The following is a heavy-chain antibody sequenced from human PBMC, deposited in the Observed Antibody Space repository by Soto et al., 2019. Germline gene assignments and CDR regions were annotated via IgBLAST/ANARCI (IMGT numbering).Heavy chain of an antibody. CDR2: IYYSGST. V-gene: IGHV4-39*01. CDR1: GGSISSSSYY. CDR3: ARHAVNYYDSSGYYQIDY. Sequence: SETLSLTCTVSGGSISSSSYYWGWIRQPPGKGLEWIGSIYYSGSTYHNPSLKSRVTISVDTSKNQFSLKLSSVTAADTAVYYCARHAVNYYDSSGYYQIDYWGQGTLVTVSS. J-gene: IGHJ4*02. D-gene: IGHD3-22*01.